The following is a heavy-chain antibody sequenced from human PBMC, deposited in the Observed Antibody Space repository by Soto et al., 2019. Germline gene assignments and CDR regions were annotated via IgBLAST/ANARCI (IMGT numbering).Heavy chain of an antibody. V-gene: IGHV4-34*01. Sequence: PSETLSLTCAVYGGSFSGYYWSWIRQPPGKGLEWIGEINHSGSTNYNPSLRSRVTISVDTSKNQFSLKLSSVTAADTAVYYCASAPELVNWGQGTLVTVSS. CDR2: INHSGST. CDR3: ASAPELVN. CDR1: GGSFSGYY. D-gene: IGHD3-9*01. J-gene: IGHJ4*02.